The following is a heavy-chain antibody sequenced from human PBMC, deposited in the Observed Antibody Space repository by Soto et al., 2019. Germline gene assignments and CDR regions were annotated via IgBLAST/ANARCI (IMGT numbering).Heavy chain of an antibody. Sequence: QVQLQQWGAGLLKPSETLSLTCAVYGGSFSGYYWSWIRQPPGKGLEWIGEINHSGSTNYNPSLKSRVTISVDTSKNQCSLKRSSVTAADTAVYYCARERGSSGYGVLGRGFDYWGHGTLVTVSS. D-gene: IGHD5-12*01. V-gene: IGHV4-34*01. J-gene: IGHJ4*01. CDR2: INHSGST. CDR3: ARERGSSGYGVLGRGFDY. CDR1: GGSFSGYY.